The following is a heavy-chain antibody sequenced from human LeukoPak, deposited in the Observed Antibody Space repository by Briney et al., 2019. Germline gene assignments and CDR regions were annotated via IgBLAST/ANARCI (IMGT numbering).Heavy chain of an antibody. CDR3: ARARYCSGGSCYSGYAFDI. J-gene: IGHJ3*02. Sequence: ASVKVSCKASGYTFTGYYMHWVRQAPGQGLEWTGWINPNSGGTNYAQKFQGRVTMTRDTSISTAYMELSRLRSDDTAVYYCARARYCSGGSCYSGYAFDIWGQGTMVTVSS. D-gene: IGHD2-15*01. CDR1: GYTFTGYY. CDR2: INPNSGGT. V-gene: IGHV1-2*02.